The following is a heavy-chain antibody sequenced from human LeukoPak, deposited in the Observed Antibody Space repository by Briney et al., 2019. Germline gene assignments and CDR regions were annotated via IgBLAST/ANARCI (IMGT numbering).Heavy chain of an antibody. Sequence: GGSLRLSCAASGFTFGIYAMSWVRQAPGKGLEWVSYISSSSSTIYYADSVKGRFTISRDNAKNSLYLQMNSLRDEDTAVYYCARDRDTAMVKWGQGTLVTVSS. J-gene: IGHJ4*02. V-gene: IGHV3-48*02. CDR1: GFTFGIYA. CDR2: ISSSSSTI. D-gene: IGHD5-18*01. CDR3: ARDRDTAMVK.